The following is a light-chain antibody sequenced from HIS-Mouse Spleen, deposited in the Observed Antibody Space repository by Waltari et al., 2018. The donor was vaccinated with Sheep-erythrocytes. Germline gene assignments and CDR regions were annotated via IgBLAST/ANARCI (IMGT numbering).Light chain of an antibody. Sequence: QSALTQPASVSGSPGQSITIFCTGTSSDVGSYNLVSWYQQHPGKAPKLMIYEGRKRPCWVSNRFSGSKSGNTASLTISGLQAEDEADYYCCSYAGSSTPWVFGGGTKLTVL. CDR1: SSDVGSYNL. CDR3: CSYAGSSTPWV. J-gene: IGLJ3*02. CDR2: EGR. V-gene: IGLV2-23*01.